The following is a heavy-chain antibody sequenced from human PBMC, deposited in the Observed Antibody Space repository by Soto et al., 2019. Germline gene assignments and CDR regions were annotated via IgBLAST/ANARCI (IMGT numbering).Heavy chain of an antibody. J-gene: IGHJ6*02. CDR3: ARDKGYCISTSCYPYYYYGMDV. D-gene: IGHD2-2*01. V-gene: IGHV3-33*01. CDR1: GFTFSSYG. Sequence: PGGSLRLSCAASGFTFSSYGMHWVRQAPGKGLEWVAVIWYDGSNKYYADSVKGRFTISRDNSKNTLYLQMNSLRAGDTAVYYCARDKGYCISTSCYPYYYYGMDVWGQGTTVTVSS. CDR2: IWYDGSNK.